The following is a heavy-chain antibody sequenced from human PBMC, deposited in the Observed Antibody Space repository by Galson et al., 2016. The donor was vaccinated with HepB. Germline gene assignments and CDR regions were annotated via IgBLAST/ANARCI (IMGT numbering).Heavy chain of an antibody. Sequence: SVKVSCKASGYIFSRYTMHWVRQAPGQRLEWMRWINPANGNTKYSQKFQGGVTFSGDTSASTGYMELSSLRSEDTAVYYCARVGEDFSSGYSSGLAYWGQGTLVTVSP. J-gene: IGHJ4*02. D-gene: IGHD3-3*01. CDR3: ARVGEDFSSGYSSGLAY. V-gene: IGHV1-3*01. CDR2: INPANGNT. CDR1: GYIFSRYT.